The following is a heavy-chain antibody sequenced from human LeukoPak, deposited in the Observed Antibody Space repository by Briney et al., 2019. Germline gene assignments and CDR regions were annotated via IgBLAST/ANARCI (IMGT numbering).Heavy chain of an antibody. CDR3: ARDVRSYY. CDR1: GFTFSSYE. D-gene: IGHD3-10*02. V-gene: IGHV3-48*03. CDR2: ITSSGTTI. J-gene: IGHJ4*02. Sequence: GGSLRLSCAASGFTFSSYEMNWVRQAPGKGLEWVSYITSSGTTIYYADSVKGRFTISRDSAKNSLYLQMNSLRAEDTAVYYCARDVRSYYWGQGTLVTVSS.